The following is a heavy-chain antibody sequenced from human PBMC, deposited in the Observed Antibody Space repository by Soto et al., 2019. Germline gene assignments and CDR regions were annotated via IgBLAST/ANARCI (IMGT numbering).Heavy chain of an antibody. CDR3: VRDRRIYYSDPHDEFVASDYEV. CDR2: FIPIFRTL. Sequence: QVQLIQSEAEVKKPGSSVRVSCTASGGIFGSHGFSWVRQAPGQRVEWVGGFIPIFRTLTYTEKFQARVRIAADEATNTVYLDVSSLTSEYTAVYYCVRDRRIYYSDPHDEFVASDYEVWGQGTMVSVAS. V-gene: IGHV1-69*01. D-gene: IGHD3-22*01. J-gene: IGHJ3*01. CDR1: GGIFGSHG.